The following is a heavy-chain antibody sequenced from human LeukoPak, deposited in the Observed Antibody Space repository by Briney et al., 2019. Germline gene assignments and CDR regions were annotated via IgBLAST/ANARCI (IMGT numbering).Heavy chain of an antibody. CDR3: ARARRMVATLAGRSPIDY. CDR1: GGSFSGYY. Sequence: SETLSLTCAVYGGSFSGYYWSWIRQPPGKGLERIGEINHSGSTNYNPSLKSRVTISVDTSKNQFTLKLSSVTAADTAVYYCARARRMVATLAGRSPIDYWGQGTLVTVSS. CDR2: INHSGST. V-gene: IGHV4-34*01. J-gene: IGHJ4*02. D-gene: IGHD5-12*01.